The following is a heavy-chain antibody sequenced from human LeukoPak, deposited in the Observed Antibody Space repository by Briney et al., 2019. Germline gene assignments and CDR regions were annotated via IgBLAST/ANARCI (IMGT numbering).Heavy chain of an antibody. J-gene: IGHJ4*02. CDR1: GGSISNYF. CDR2: IYTSGST. D-gene: IGHD3-3*01. V-gene: IGHV4-4*07. Sequence: PSETLSLTCNVSGGSISNYFWSWIRQPAGKGLEWIGRIYTSGSTNYNPSLKSRVTISVDTSKNQFSLQLNSVTPEDTAVYYCAREEGITIFGVVVYYFDYWGQETLVTVSS. CDR3: AREEGITIFGVVVYYFDY.